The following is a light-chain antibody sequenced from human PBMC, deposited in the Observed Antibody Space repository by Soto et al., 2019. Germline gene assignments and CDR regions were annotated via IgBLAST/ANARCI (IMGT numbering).Light chain of an antibody. CDR1: QSFTSY. CDR2: DVS. J-gene: IGKJ1*01. CDR3: QQRSNWTWT. Sequence: EIVLTQSPATLSLSPGERATLSCRASQSFTSYLAWYQQKPGQAPRLLIYDVSSRATGIPARFSGSGSGTDFTLTISSLDPEVFAVYYCQQRSNWTWTFGQGTKVEIK. V-gene: IGKV3-11*01.